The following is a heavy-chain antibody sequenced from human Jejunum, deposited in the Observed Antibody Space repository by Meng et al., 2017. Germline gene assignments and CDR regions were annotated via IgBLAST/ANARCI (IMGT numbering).Heavy chain of an antibody. D-gene: IGHD2-21*01. CDR1: GGSISSSSYY. J-gene: IGHJ5*02. CDR3: ARPHTSA. Sequence: QLQVQESGPGLVKPSETLSLTCTVSGGSISSSSYYWGWIRQPPGKGLEWIGTMYYHGSTYYNPSLKSRVIISVDTSKNQFSLKLSSVTAADTAVYYCARPHTSAWGQGTLVTVSS. V-gene: IGHV4-39*01. CDR2: MYYHGST.